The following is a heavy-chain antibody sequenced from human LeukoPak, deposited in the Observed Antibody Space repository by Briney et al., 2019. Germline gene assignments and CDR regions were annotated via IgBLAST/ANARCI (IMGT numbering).Heavy chain of an antibody. J-gene: IGHJ3*02. Sequence: SVKVSCKASGGTFSSYAISWVRQAPGQGLEWMGRIIPIFGIANYAQKFQGRVTITADKSTSTAYMELSSLGSEDTAVYYCARAPSYYDSSGYYEGDAFDIWGQGTMVTVSS. CDR2: IIPIFGIA. V-gene: IGHV1-69*04. CDR3: ARAPSYYDSSGYYEGDAFDI. D-gene: IGHD3-22*01. CDR1: GGTFSSYA.